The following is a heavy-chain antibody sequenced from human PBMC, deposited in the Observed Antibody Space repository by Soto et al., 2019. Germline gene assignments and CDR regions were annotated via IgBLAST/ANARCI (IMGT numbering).Heavy chain of an antibody. CDR2: ISYDGSNK. J-gene: IGHJ5*02. D-gene: IGHD6-13*01. Sequence: PGGSLRLSCAASGFTFSSYAMHWVRQAPGKGLEWVAVISYDGSNKYYADSVKGRFTISRDNSKNTLYLQMNSLRAEDTAVYYCARANPQYSSSPRVWFDPWGQGTLVTVSS. CDR1: GFTFSSYA. CDR3: ARANPQYSSSPRVWFDP. V-gene: IGHV3-30-3*01.